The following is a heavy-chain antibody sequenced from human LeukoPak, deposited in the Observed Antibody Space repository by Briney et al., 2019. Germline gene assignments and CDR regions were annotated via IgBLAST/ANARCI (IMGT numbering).Heavy chain of an antibody. J-gene: IGHJ4*02. Sequence: SETLPLTCTVSGGSISSYYWSWIRQPPGKGLEWIGYIYYSGSTNYNPSLKSRVTISVDTSKNQFSLKLSSVTAADTAVYYCARRYSSGWYLLDYWGQGTLVTVSS. CDR1: GGSISSYY. CDR3: ARRYSSGWYLLDY. V-gene: IGHV4-59*01. CDR2: IYYSGST. D-gene: IGHD6-19*01.